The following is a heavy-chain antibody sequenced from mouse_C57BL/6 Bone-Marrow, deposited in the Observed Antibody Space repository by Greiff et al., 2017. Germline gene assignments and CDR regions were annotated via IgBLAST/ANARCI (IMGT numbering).Heavy chain of an antibody. D-gene: IGHD1-1*02. CDR1: GFTFSSYG. J-gene: IGHJ2*01. Sequence: EVQRVESGGDLVKPGGSLKLSCAASGFTFSSYGMSWVRQTPDKRLEWVATISSGGSYTYYPDSVKGRFTISRDNAKNTLYLQMSSLKSEDTAMYYCARRGGSYDYFDYWGQGTTLAVSS. CDR3: ARRGGSYDYFDY. CDR2: ISSGGSYT. V-gene: IGHV5-6*01.